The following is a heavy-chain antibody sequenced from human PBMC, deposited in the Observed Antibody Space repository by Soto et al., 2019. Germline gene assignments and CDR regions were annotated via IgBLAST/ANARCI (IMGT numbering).Heavy chain of an antibody. J-gene: IGHJ4*02. CDR3: ARGSEHYYDSSATSFDY. V-gene: IGHV3-33*01. CDR2: IWYDGSNK. CDR1: GFTFSSYG. Sequence: ESGGGVVQPGRSLRLSCAASGFTFSSYGMHWVRQAPGKGLEWVAVIWYDGSNKYYADSVKGRFTISRDNSKNTLYLQMNSLRAEDTAVYYCARGSEHYYDSSATSFDYWGQGTLVTVSS. D-gene: IGHD3-22*01.